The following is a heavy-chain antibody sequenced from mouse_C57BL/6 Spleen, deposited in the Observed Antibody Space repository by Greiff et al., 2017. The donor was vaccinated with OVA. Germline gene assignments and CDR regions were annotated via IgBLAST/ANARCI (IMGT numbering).Heavy chain of an antibody. V-gene: IGHV3-6*01. Sequence: DVKLQESGPGLVKPSQSLSLTCSVTGYSITSGYYWNWIRQFPGNKLEWMGYISYDGSNNYNPSLKNRISITRDTSKNQFFLKLNSVTTEDTATYYCARDRRNYYGSSYGFAYWGQGTLVTVSA. CDR1: GYSITSGYY. D-gene: IGHD1-1*01. J-gene: IGHJ3*01. CDR2: ISYDGSN. CDR3: ARDRRNYYGSSYGFAY.